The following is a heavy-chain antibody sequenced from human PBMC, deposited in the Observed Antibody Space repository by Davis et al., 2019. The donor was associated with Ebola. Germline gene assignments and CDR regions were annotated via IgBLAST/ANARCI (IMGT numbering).Heavy chain of an antibody. D-gene: IGHD1-26*01. V-gene: IGHV5-51*01. J-gene: IGHJ4*02. Sequence: GGSLRLSCKGSGYSFTSYWIGWVRQMPGKGLEWMGIIYPGDSDTRYSPSFQGQVTISADKSISTAYLQWSSLKASDTAMYYCARSISEVAAYYFDYWGQGTLVTVSS. CDR2: IYPGDSDT. CDR1: GYSFTSYW. CDR3: ARSISEVAAYYFDY.